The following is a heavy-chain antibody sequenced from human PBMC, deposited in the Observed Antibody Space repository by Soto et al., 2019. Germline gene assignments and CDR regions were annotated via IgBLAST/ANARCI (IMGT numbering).Heavy chain of an antibody. Sequence: GGSLRLSCAASGFTFSSYAIHWVRQAPGKGLEWAAVMSYDGRKKYYADSMKGRFTISRDNSKNTLYLQMNSLRADDTAVYYCARQDHSGSGWFDTWGQGTLVTVSS. D-gene: IGHD3-22*01. V-gene: IGHV3-30*04. CDR3: ARQDHSGSGWFDT. CDR2: MSYDGRKK. J-gene: IGHJ5*02. CDR1: GFTFSSYA.